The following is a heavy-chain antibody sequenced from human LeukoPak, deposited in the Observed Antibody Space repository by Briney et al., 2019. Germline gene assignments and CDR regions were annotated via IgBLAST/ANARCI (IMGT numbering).Heavy chain of an antibody. CDR3: VRSPRGLIYYFDY. CDR1: GYKFSSYW. V-gene: IGHV5-51*01. Sequence: GESLKISCKGSGYKFSSYWIGWVRQMPGKGLAWMGMVYPGDSDTRYSPSFEGLVTVSADKSISTAYLQWRRLQATDTALYYCVRSPRGLIYYFDYWGQGTLVTVSS. CDR2: VYPGDSDT. D-gene: IGHD3-10*01. J-gene: IGHJ4*02.